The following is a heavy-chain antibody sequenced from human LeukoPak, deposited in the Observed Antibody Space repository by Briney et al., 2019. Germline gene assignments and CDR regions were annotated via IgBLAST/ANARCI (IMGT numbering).Heavy chain of an antibody. J-gene: IGHJ4*02. V-gene: IGHV4-61*02. CDR1: GGSISSGSYY. CDR2: IYTSGST. CDR3: ARRWIQLWPYLDY. Sequence: SQTLSLTCTVSGGSISSGSYYWSWIRQPAGKGLEWIGRIYTSGSTNYNPSLKSRVTISVDTSKNQFSLKLSSVTAADTAVYYCARRWIQLWPYLDYWGQGTLVTVSS. D-gene: IGHD5-18*01.